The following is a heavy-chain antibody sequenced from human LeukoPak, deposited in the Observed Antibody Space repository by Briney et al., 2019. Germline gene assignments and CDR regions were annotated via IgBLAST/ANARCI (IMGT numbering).Heavy chain of an antibody. D-gene: IGHD3-10*01. J-gene: IGHJ4*02. Sequence: PGGSLRLSCAASGFTFSSYEMNWVRQAPGKGLEWVSYISSSGSTIYYADSVKGRFTISRDNAKNSLYLQMNSLRADDTAVYYCAKDRVDGSGSQFDSWGQGSLVTVSS. V-gene: IGHV3-48*03. CDR2: ISSSGSTI. CDR3: AKDRVDGSGSQFDS. CDR1: GFTFSSYE.